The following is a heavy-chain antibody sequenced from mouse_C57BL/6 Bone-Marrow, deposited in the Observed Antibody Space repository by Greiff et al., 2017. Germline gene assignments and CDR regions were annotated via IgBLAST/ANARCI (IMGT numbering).Heavy chain of an antibody. CDR2: ISYSGST. CDR1: GYSITSDY. D-gene: IGHD1-1*01. CDR3: ARDPYYYGSSYVDYAMDY. J-gene: IGHJ4*01. Sequence: VQLKESGPGLAKPSQTLSLTCSVTGYSITSDYWNWIRKFPGNKLEYMGYISYSGSTYYNPSLKSRISITRDTSKNQYYLQLNSVTTEDTATYYCARDPYYYGSSYVDYAMDYWGQGTSVTVSS. V-gene: IGHV3-8*01.